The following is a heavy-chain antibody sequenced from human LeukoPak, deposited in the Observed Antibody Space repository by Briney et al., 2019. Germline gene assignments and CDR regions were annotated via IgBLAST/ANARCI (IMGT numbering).Heavy chain of an antibody. V-gene: IGHV1-18*01. Sequence: ASVKVSCQASGYTFPIYCISWVRQAPGQGLEWMGWISAYNGNTHYAQKFQGRVTVTTDTSTSTAYMELRSLGSDDTAVYFCARDDRGYQSPTRRFPYYFDHWGQGTMVTVSS. D-gene: IGHD2-15*01. J-gene: IGHJ4*02. CDR1: GYTFPIYC. CDR3: ARDDRGYQSPTRRFPYYFDH. CDR2: ISAYNGNT.